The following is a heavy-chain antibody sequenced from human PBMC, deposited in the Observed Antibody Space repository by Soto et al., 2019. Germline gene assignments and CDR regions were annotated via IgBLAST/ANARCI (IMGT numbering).Heavy chain of an antibody. CDR2: ISGSGGST. D-gene: IGHD3-3*01. CDR3: AKSVQFDGFLEWLFIDGMDV. CDR1: GFTFSIYA. V-gene: IGHV3-23*01. Sequence: EVQLLDSGGGLVQPGGSLRLSCAASGFTFSIYAMSWVRHAPGKGLEWGSAISGSGGSTYYADSVKGRFTISRDNSKITRYLQMNSLRAEDTAVYYWAKSVQFDGFLEWLFIDGMDVWGQGTTVTVSS. J-gene: IGHJ6*02.